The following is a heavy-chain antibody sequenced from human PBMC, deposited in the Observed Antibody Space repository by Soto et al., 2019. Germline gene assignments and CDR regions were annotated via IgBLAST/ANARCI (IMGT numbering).Heavy chain of an antibody. CDR3: AKEGSKDYYYYYAMDV. CDR1: GGSISSGGYS. Sequence: SETLSLTCAVSGGSISSGGYSWSWIRQPPGKGLEWIGYIYHSGSTYYNPSLKSRVTISVDTPKNQFSLKLSSVTAADTAVYYCAKEGSKDYYYYYAMDVWGQGTTVTVSS. V-gene: IGHV4-30-2*01. J-gene: IGHJ6*02. CDR2: IYHSGST.